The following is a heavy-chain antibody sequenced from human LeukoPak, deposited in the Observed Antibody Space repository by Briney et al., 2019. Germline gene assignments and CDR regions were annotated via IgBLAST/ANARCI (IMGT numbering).Heavy chain of an antibody. CDR3: ARAINYSSYYFDY. Sequence: SETLSLTCTVSGGSISSGSYYWGWIRQPPGKGLEWIGSIYYSGSTYYNPSLKSRVTISVDTSKNQFSLKLSSVTAADTAVYYCARAINYSSYYFDYWGQGTLVTVSS. D-gene: IGHD2-15*01. CDR2: IYYSGST. CDR1: GGSISSGSYY. V-gene: IGHV4-39*07. J-gene: IGHJ4*02.